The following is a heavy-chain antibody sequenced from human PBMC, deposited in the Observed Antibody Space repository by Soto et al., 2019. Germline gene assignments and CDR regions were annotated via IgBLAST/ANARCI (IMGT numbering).Heavy chain of an antibody. V-gene: IGHV4-59*01. CDR1: WGNISSYY. CDR3: ARGQHHYYAMDV. CDR2: IYYRGST. J-gene: IGHJ6*02. Sequence: TSETLPLTYTVSWGNISSYYWSCIRKTTGNGIEWIGYIYYRGSTNYNHSLKSRVTISVDTSKNQFSLKLSSVTAADTAVYYCARGQHHYYAMDVWGQGTTVTVSS. D-gene: IGHD1-1*01.